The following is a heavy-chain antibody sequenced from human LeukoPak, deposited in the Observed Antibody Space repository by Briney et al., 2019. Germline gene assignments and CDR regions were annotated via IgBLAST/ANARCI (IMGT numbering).Heavy chain of an antibody. CDR1: GVTVSSNY. D-gene: IGHD5-12*01. Sequence: GGSLRLSCAASGVTVSSNYMNWVRQAPGKGLEWGSGIYSGGSTYYADSVKGRFTISRDNSKNTLFLQMNSLRAEDTAVYYCARISAYDDYWGQGTLVTVSS. V-gene: IGHV3-53*01. CDR2: IYSGGST. CDR3: ARISAYDDY. J-gene: IGHJ4*02.